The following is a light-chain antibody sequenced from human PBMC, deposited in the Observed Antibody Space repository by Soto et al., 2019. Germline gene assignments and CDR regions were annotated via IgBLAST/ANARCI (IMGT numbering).Light chain of an antibody. CDR2: DTS. CDR1: QSVNNNY. V-gene: IGKV3-20*01. Sequence: EIVLMQSPGTLSLSPGEGATLSCRASQSVNNNYLAWYQLRPGQAPTVLIFDTSRRATGVPDRFSGSGSGTDFTLRISRVEPDDFAVYYCQQYGSSQFTFGPGTKVNIK. CDR3: QQYGSSQFT. J-gene: IGKJ3*01.